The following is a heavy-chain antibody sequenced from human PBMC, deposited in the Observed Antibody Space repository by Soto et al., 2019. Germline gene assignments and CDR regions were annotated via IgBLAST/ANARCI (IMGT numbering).Heavy chain of an antibody. Sequence: ASETLSPTCTVSGCSLSSYYWSWIRQPPGKGLEWIGYIYYSGSTNYNPSLKSRVTISVDTSKNQFSLKLSSVTAADTAVYYCAGLLQAGTFDIWGQGTMVTVSS. CDR3: AGLLQAGTFDI. D-gene: IGHD2-15*01. V-gene: IGHV4-59*08. J-gene: IGHJ3*02. CDR2: IYYSGST. CDR1: GCSLSSYY.